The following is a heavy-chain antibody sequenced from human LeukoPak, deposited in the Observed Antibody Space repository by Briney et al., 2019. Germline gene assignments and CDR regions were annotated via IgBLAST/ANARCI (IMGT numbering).Heavy chain of an antibody. J-gene: IGHJ5*02. CDR3: AGGPYYDFWSGPRGWFDP. D-gene: IGHD3-3*01. Sequence: SETLSLTCAVYGGSFSGYYWSWIRQPPGKGLEWIGEINHSGSTNYNPSLKSRVTISVDTSKNQFSLKLSSVTAADTAVYYCAGGPYYDFWSGPRGWFDPWGQGTLVTVSS. V-gene: IGHV4-34*01. CDR1: GGSFSGYY. CDR2: INHSGST.